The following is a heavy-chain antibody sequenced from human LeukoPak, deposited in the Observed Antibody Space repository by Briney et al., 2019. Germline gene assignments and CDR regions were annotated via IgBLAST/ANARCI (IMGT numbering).Heavy chain of an antibody. D-gene: IGHD6-19*01. J-gene: IGHJ3*02. CDR1: GFTFSSYG. CDR3: ARARDSSGWYTDGFDI. V-gene: IGHV3-23*01. Sequence: PGGSLRLSCAASGFTFSSYGMSWVRQAPGKGPEWVSAISGSGGSTYYADSVKGRFTISRDNSKNTLYLQMNSLRAEDTAVYYCARARDSSGWYTDGFDIWGQGTMVTVSS. CDR2: ISGSGGST.